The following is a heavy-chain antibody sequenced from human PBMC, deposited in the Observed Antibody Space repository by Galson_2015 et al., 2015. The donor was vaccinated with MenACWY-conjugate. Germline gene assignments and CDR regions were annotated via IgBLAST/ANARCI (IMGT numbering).Heavy chain of an antibody. CDR2: ISCARSST. J-gene: IGHJ4*02. CDR3: ASGGTVAS. D-gene: IGHD1/OR15-1a*01. Sequence: GHQASGAGVAWASRISCARSSTRYAGTVAGRFTVFRDHAKNTLYLQMNSLRAEDTAVYYCASGGTVASWGQGTLVTVSS. V-gene: IGHV3-74*01.